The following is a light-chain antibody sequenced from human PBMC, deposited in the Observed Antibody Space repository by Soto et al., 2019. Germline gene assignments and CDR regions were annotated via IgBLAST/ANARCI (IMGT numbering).Light chain of an antibody. V-gene: IGLV2-14*01. J-gene: IGLJ1*01. CDR2: DVS. CDR3: SSYTSSSTYV. Sequence: QSALTQPASVSGSPGQSITISCTGTSSDVGGYNYVSWYQQHPGKVPKLMIYDVSNRPSGVSNRFSGSKSGNTASLTTSGLQAEDEADYYCSSYTSSSTYVFGTGTKVTVL. CDR1: SSDVGGYNY.